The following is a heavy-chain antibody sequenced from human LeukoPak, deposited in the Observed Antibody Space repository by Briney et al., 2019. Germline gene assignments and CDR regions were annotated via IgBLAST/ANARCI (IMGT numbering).Heavy chain of an antibody. Sequence: PGGSLRLSCAASGFTFSSYSMNWVRQAPGKGLEWVSSISSSSSYIYYADSVKGQFTISRDNAKNSLYLQMNSLRAEDTAVYYCARGHQPRFDPWGQGTLVTVSS. V-gene: IGHV3-21*01. CDR2: ISSSSSYI. D-gene: IGHD2-2*01. J-gene: IGHJ5*02. CDR1: GFTFSSYS. CDR3: ARGHQPRFDP.